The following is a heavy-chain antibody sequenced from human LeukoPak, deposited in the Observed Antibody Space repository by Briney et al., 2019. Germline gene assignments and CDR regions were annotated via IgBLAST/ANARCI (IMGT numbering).Heavy chain of an antibody. D-gene: IGHD4-23*01. J-gene: IGHJ4*02. V-gene: IGHV3-21*01. CDR2: ISSGSSYIYSA. CDR1: GFNFSSYS. CDR3: ARGDYGGDSGYVY. Sequence: GGSLRLSCAASGFNFSSYSMNWVRQAPGKGLEWVSSISSGSSYIYSAYYADLVKGRFTISRDSAKNSLYLQMNSLRAEDTAVYYCARGDYGGDSGYVYWGQGTLVTVSS.